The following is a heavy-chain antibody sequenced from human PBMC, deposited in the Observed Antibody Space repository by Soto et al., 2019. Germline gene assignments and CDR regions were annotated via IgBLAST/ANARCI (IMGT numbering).Heavy chain of an antibody. CDR2: MNPNSGNT. CDR1: GYTFTSYD. V-gene: IGHV1-8*01. D-gene: IGHD2-2*01. CDR3: ARGRGYCVSTSCYGYYYGMDV. Sequence: QVQLVQSGAEVKKPGASVKVSCKASGYTFTSYDINWVRQATGQGLEWMGWMNPNSGNTGYAQKFQGRVTMTRNTSISTAYMELSSLRSEDTAGYYCARGRGYCVSTSCYGYYYGMDVWGQGTTVTVSS. J-gene: IGHJ6*02.